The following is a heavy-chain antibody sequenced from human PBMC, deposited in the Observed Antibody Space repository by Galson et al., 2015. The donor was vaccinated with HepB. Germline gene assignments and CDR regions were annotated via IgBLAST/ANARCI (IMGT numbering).Heavy chain of an antibody. Sequence: CAISGDSVSSNSAAWNWIRQSPSRGLEWLGRTYYRSKWYNDYAVSVKSRITINPDTSKNQFSLQLNSVTPEDTAVYYCARAPSDSGGYVDAFDIWGQGTMVTVSS. CDR3: ARAPSDSGGYVDAFDI. J-gene: IGHJ3*02. CDR1: GDSVSSNSAA. V-gene: IGHV6-1*01. CDR2: TYYRSKWYN. D-gene: IGHD3-22*01.